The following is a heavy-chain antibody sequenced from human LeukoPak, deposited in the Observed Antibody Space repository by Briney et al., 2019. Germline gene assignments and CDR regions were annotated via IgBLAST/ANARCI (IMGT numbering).Heavy chain of an antibody. J-gene: IGHJ4*02. CDR1: GSSISSSSYY. Sequence: SETLSLTCTVSGSSISSSSYYWGWIRQPPGKGLEWIESIYYSGSTYYNPSLKSRVTISVDTSKNQFSLKLSSVTAADTAVYYCARTPNRRYSSSWYYFYYWGQGTLVTVSS. V-gene: IGHV4-39*01. D-gene: IGHD6-13*01. CDR3: ARTPNRRYSSSWYYFYY. CDR2: IYYSGST.